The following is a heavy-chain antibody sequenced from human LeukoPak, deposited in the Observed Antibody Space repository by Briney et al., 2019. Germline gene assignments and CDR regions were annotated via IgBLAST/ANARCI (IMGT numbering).Heavy chain of an antibody. J-gene: IGHJ6*02. CDR1: GFIFSNYA. V-gene: IGHV3-23*01. CDR3: TRDLMDYDVSTGLHHYYMDV. Sequence: GGSLRLSCAVSGFIFSNYAMNWVRQAPEKGLEWVSTIHGGGDVTYYADSVKGRFTISRDNAKNTLFLQMNTLRVEDTAVYYCTRDLMDYDVSTGLHHYYMDVWGQGTTVTVSS. D-gene: IGHD3-9*01. CDR2: IHGGGDVT.